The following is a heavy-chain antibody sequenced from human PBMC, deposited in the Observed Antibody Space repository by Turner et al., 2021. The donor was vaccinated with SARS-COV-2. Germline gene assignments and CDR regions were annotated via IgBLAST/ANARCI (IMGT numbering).Heavy chain of an antibody. V-gene: IGHV4-59*08. D-gene: IGHD5-12*01. CDR1: GDSISSYY. CDR3: ARRKGRDGYNSFDS. CDR2: IYYSGSN. J-gene: IGHJ4*02. Sequence: QVELQESGPGLVKPSETLSLPCSVSGDSISSYYWDWIRQPPGKGLEWIGYIYYSGSNDYNPSLKSRVTISVDTSKSQFSLKLSSVTAADTAMYYCARRKGRDGYNSFDSWGQGTLVTVSS.